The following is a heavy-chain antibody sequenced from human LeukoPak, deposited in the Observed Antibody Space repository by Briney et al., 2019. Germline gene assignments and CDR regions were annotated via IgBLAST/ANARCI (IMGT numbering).Heavy chain of an antibody. Sequence: ASVKVSCKASGYTFTNYYIHWVRQAPRQGLEWMGRINPNTGATKYAQKFQGRVSMIRDRSINTAFMDLSRLRYDDTAVYYCARDQGDGGNSFDPWGQGTLVTVSS. CDR3: ARDQGDGGNSFDP. J-gene: IGHJ5*02. V-gene: IGHV1-2*06. CDR1: GYTFTNYY. D-gene: IGHD4-23*01. CDR2: INPNTGAT.